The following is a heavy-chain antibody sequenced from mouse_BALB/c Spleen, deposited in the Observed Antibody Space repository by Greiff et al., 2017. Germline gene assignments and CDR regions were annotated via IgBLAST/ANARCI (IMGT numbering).Heavy chain of an antibody. CDR3: ARVGNWYYFDY. D-gene: IGHD2-1*01. Sequence: VQRVESGPGLVAPSQSLSITCTVSGFSLTGYGVNWVRQPPGKGLEWLGMIWGDGSTDYNSALKSRLSISKDNSKSQVFLKMNSLQTDDTARYYCARVGNWYYFDYWGQGTTLTVSS. CDR2: IWGDGST. V-gene: IGHV2-6-7*01. CDR1: GFSLTGYG. J-gene: IGHJ2*01.